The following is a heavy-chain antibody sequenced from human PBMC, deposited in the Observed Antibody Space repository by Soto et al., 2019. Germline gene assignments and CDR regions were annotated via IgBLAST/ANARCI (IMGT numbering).Heavy chain of an antibody. CDR2: VSDGGNNK. CDR3: ARESVAGFD. J-gene: IGHJ4*02. Sequence: GGSLRLSCAASGFTFSHYAMHWVRQPPGNGLEWVAVVSDGGNNKFYFDSVKGRFTVFRDDSKQTLDLQMNDLRPEDTAIYFCARESVAGFDWGQGTRVTVSS. CDR1: GFTFSHYA. V-gene: IGHV3-30*04. D-gene: IGHD6-19*01.